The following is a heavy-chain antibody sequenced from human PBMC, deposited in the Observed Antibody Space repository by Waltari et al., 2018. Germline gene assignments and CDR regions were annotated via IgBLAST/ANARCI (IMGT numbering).Heavy chain of an antibody. CDR1: GYTFTDYY. V-gene: IGHV1-69-2*01. J-gene: IGHJ5*02. Sequence: EVQLVQSGAEVKKPGATVKISCKASGYTFTDYYIHWVQQAPGEGLEWMGRVDTADSETIYAEKFQGRVTITADTSTDTAYMELSSLRSEDTAVYYCATVLTTVPTYWFDPWGQGTLVTVSS. D-gene: IGHD4-4*01. CDR2: VDTADSET. CDR3: ATVLTTVPTYWFDP.